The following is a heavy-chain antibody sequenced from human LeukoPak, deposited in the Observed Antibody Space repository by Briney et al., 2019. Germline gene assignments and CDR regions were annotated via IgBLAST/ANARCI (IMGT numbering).Heavy chain of an antibody. CDR2: ISGSGGST. CDR3: AKDQARLAVAGHDAFDI. D-gene: IGHD6-19*01. V-gene: IGHV3-23*01. J-gene: IGHJ3*02. CDR1: GFTFSSYA. Sequence: PGGSLRLSCAASGFTFSSYAMSWVRQAPGKGLEWVSAISGSGGSTYYADSVKGRFTISRDNSKNTLYLQMHSLRAEDTAVYYCAKDQARLAVAGHDAFDIWGQGTMVTVSS.